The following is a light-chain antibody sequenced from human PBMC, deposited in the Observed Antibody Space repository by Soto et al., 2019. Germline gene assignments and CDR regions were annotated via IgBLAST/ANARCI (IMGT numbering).Light chain of an antibody. CDR3: QSYDSSLGGSGV. J-gene: IGLJ1*01. CDR1: SSNIGAGYD. CDR2: GNT. Sequence: QAVVTQPPSVSGAPGQRVTISCTGSSSNIGAGYDVHWYQQLPGTAPKLLIYGNTNRPSGVPDRFSGSKSGTSASLAITGLQAEDEADYYCQSYDSSLGGSGVFGTGTKLT. V-gene: IGLV1-40*01.